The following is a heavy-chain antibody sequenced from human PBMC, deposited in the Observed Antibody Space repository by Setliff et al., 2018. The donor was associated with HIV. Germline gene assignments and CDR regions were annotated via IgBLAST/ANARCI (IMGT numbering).Heavy chain of an antibody. CDR1: GYTFPNYG. CDR3: ARLTYVSRFLGWSPECSFYHYYLDV. Sequence: ASVKVSCKASGYTFPNYGISWVRQAPGQGLEWMGWVSAYNGLTNYAQHFQDRVSMTRDTSISTVYMELSRLGSDDTAVYYCARLTYVSRFLGWSPECSFYHYYLDVWGKGTTVTVSS. J-gene: IGHJ6*03. V-gene: IGHV1-18*01. CDR2: VSAYNGLT. D-gene: IGHD3-3*01.